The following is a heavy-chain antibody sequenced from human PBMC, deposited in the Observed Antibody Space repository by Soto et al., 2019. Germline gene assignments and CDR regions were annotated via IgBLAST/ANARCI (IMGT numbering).Heavy chain of an antibody. CDR2: VSNKNGVT. D-gene: IGHD2-8*02. CDR3: ARERLNTGWYGFDH. J-gene: IGHJ4*02. Sequence: SVKVSCKTSCYTFSNYDFSWVRQAPGQGLEWMGWVSNKNGVTNYAEKFRDRVTMTTGTSTNTIYMELRSLRSDDTAVYFCARERLNTGWYGFDHWGQGTQVTVSS. V-gene: IGHV1-18*04. CDR1: CYTFSNYD.